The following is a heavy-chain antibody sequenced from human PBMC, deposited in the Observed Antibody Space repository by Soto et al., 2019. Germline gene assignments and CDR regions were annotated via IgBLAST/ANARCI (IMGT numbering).Heavy chain of an antibody. CDR3: ARRGAPYSSRTNYDYSDGMDV. CDR1: GGTFSSYA. V-gene: IGHV1-69*01. D-gene: IGHD6-13*01. CDR2: IIPIFGTA. J-gene: IGHJ6*02. Sequence: QVQLVQSGAEVKKPGSSVKVSCKASGGTFSSYAISWVRQAPGQGLEWMGGIIPIFGTANYAQKFQGRVTITADESTSTAYMELSSLTSEDTAVYYCARRGAPYSSRTNYDYSDGMDVWGQGTTVTVSS.